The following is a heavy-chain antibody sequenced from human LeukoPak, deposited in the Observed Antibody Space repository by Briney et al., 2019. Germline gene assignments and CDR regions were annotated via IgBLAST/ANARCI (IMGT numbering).Heavy chain of an antibody. Sequence: SETLSLTCTVSGVSISGYYWSWIRQPPGKGLEWVGEINHIGSTNYNPSLKSRVTISVDTSKNQFSLKLSYVTAVDTAVYYCARRNYDILTGQINYYYYYYMDVWGKGTTVTISS. CDR3: ARRNYDILTGQINYYYYYYMDV. D-gene: IGHD3-9*01. CDR2: INHIGST. J-gene: IGHJ6*03. CDR1: GVSISGYY. V-gene: IGHV4-34*01.